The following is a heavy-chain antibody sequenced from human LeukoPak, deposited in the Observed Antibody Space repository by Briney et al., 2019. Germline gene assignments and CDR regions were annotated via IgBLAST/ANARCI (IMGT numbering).Heavy chain of an antibody. CDR1: GVSISSYY. CDR2: IYYSGGT. CDR3: ASRSSIWSGYQDTLYYFDS. Sequence: NSSETLSLTCTVSGVSISSYYWSWIRQPPGKRLEWIGHIYYSGGTNYNPSLKSRVTISADTSKNQFSLKLSSVTAADTAVYYCASRSSIWSGYQDTLYYFDSWGQGTLVTVSS. J-gene: IGHJ4*02. D-gene: IGHD3-3*01. V-gene: IGHV4-59*01.